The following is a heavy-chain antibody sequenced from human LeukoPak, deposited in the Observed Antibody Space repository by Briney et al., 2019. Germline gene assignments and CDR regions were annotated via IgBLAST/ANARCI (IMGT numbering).Heavy chain of an antibody. CDR3: AKDGWELWTENWFDP. V-gene: IGHV3-23*01. Sequence: PGGSLRLSCAASGFTFSSYAMSWVRQAPGKGLEWVSAISGSGGSTYYADSVKGRFTISRDNSKNTLYLQMNSLRAEDTAVYYCAKDGWELWTENWFDPWGQGTLVTVSS. J-gene: IGHJ5*02. CDR2: ISGSGGST. CDR1: GFTFSSYA. D-gene: IGHD1-26*01.